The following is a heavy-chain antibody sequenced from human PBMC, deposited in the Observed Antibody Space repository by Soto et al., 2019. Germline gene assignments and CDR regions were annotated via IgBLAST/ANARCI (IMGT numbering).Heavy chain of an antibody. D-gene: IGHD2-21*02. J-gene: IGHJ6*02. CDR1: GFTFSSYA. CDR3: ARDSVRTAIPADNWYYGMDV. Sequence: QVQLVESGGGVVQPGRSLRLSCAASGFTFSSYAMHWVRQAPGKGLEWVAVIWYDGSNKYYADSVKGRFTISRDNSKNTLYLQMNSLRAEDTAVYYCARDSVRTAIPADNWYYGMDVWGQGTTVTVSS. V-gene: IGHV3-33*08. CDR2: IWYDGSNK.